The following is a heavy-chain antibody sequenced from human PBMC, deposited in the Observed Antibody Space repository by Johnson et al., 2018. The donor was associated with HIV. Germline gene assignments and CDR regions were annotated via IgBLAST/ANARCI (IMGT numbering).Heavy chain of an antibody. Sequence: QVQLVESGGGVVQPGRSLRLSCAVSGFTFRSYGVHWVRQAPGKGLEWVAVISYDGSNKYYADSVKGRFTISRDNSKNTLYLQMNSLRAEDTAVYYCAKDWGIAAAGTDAFDIWGQGTMVTVSS. D-gene: IGHD6-13*01. CDR2: ISYDGSNK. V-gene: IGHV3-30*18. J-gene: IGHJ3*02. CDR1: GFTFRSYG. CDR3: AKDWGIAAAGTDAFDI.